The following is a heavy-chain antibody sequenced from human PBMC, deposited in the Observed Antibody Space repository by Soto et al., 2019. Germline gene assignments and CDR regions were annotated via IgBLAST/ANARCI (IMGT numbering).Heavy chain of an antibody. V-gene: IGHV3-48*02. D-gene: IGHD3-22*01. Sequence: EVQLVESGEGLVQPGGSLRLSCAASGFTFSSYSMNWVRQAPGKGLEWVSYISSSSSTIYYADSVKGRFTISRDNAKNSLYLQMNSLRDEDTAVYYCARGSPYYYDSSGYWERYDAFDIWGQGTMVTVSS. CDR2: ISSSSSTI. CDR1: GFTFSSYS. CDR3: ARGSPYYYDSSGYWERYDAFDI. J-gene: IGHJ3*02.